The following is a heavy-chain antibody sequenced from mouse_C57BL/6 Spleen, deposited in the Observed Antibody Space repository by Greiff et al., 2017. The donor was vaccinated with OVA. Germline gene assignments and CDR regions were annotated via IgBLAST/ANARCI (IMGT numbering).Heavy chain of an antibody. CDR3: TRSIYYYGSSWDY. Sequence: QVQLQQSGAELVRPGASVTLSCKASGYTFTDYEMHWVKQTPVHGLEWIGAIDPETGGTAYNQKFKGKAILTADKSSSTAYMELRSLTSEDSAVYYCTRSIYYYGSSWDYWGQGTILTVSS. CDR1: GYTFTDYE. CDR2: IDPETGGT. V-gene: IGHV1-15*01. J-gene: IGHJ2*01. D-gene: IGHD1-1*01.